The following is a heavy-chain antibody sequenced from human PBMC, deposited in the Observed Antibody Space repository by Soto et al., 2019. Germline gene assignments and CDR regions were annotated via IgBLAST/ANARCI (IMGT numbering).Heavy chain of an antibody. CDR1: GGTFSTYS. Sequence: QVQLVQSGAEVKKPGSSVKVSCKDSGGTFSTYSMFWVRQAPGQGLEWMGRIIPMLGVRNYAQRFQDRVTIPADKSTATVHMELSSLRYEDPALYDCTFGSWSGEVFDIWGQGTMVTVSS. D-gene: IGHD2-21*01. V-gene: IGHV1-69*02. CDR3: TFGSWSGEVFDI. CDR2: IIPMLGVR. J-gene: IGHJ3*02.